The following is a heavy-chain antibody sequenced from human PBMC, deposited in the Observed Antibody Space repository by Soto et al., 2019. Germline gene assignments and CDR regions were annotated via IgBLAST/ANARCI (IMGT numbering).Heavy chain of an antibody. CDR2: ISSDGTKK. V-gene: IGHV3-30*18. J-gene: IGHJ4*02. CDR1: SFTFTSYD. D-gene: IGHD4-17*01. CDR3: AKDTYGDSFC. Sequence: QVQLVESGGGVVQPGRSLRLSCAASSFTFTSYDLHWVRQAPGKGLEWVAFISSDGTKKYYADSVKGRFTISRDNSKNTRYLQMNSLKPEDTAVYHCAKDTYGDSFCWGQGTLLTVSS.